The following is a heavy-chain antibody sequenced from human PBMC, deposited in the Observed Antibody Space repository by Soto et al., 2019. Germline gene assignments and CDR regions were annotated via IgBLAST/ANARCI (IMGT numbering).Heavy chain of an antibody. J-gene: IGHJ4*02. CDR2: ISATGGGT. CDR1: VFKFSNYA. Sequence: RGDLLVSCAASVFKFSNYAMSWVRQAPGKGLEWVSLISATGGGTYYADSVKGRFTISIDNSHNTLYLQVHSLTAEDTAVYYCAKDRRAGGNSAFYFDFWGQGAKVTVSS. V-gene: IGHV3-23*01. CDR3: AKDRRAGGNSAFYFDF. D-gene: IGHD3-16*01.